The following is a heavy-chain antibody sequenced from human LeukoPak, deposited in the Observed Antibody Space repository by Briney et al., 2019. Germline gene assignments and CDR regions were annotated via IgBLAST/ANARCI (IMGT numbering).Heavy chain of an antibody. V-gene: IGHV4-59*01. J-gene: IGHJ4*02. CDR2: VFHSGST. Sequence: PSETLSLTCTVSGGSLSTYYWSWIQQPPGKGLEWIGYVFHSGSTNYNPSLKSRVTISVDTSKNQFSLRLNSVTAADTAVYYCAREPIVEVPPDYWGQGTLVTVSS. D-gene: IGHD2-2*01. CDR3: AREPIVEVPPDY. CDR1: GGSLSTYY.